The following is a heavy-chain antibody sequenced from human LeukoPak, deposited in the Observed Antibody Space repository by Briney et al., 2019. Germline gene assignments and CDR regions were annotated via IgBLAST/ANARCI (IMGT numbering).Heavy chain of an antibody. CDR3: ARLYYGDYEGYYYYYMDV. Sequence: SETLSLTCAVYGGSFSGYYWSWIRQPPGKGLEWIGEINHSGSTNYNPSLKSRVTISVDTSKNQFSLKLSSVTAADTAVYYCARLYYGDYEGYYYYYMDVWGKGTTVTISS. CDR1: GGSFSGYY. CDR2: INHSGST. D-gene: IGHD4-17*01. V-gene: IGHV4-34*01. J-gene: IGHJ6*03.